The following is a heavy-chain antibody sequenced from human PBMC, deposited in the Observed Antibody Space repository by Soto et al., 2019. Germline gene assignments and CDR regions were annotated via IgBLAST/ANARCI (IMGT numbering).Heavy chain of an antibody. CDR2: MNPGSGDT. D-gene: IGHD3-16*02. CDR3: ARMEKFASLKWVDH. V-gene: IGHV1-8*01. CDR1: GYSFTNND. Sequence: AAAVKVSSKASGYSFTNNDVSWVLQATGQGLEWMGWMNPGSGDTGYAQKFQGRVTMTRDISIATAYMELSSLRSDDTAIDYCARMEKFASLKWVDHCGKGTLV. J-gene: IGHJ4*02.